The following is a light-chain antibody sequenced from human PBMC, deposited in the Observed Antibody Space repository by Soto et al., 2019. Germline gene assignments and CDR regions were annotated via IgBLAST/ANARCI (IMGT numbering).Light chain of an antibody. CDR3: QQYGSSTLT. Sequence: EIVLTQSPGTLSLSPGERATLSCRASQSVSSSYLAWYQQKPGQAPRLLMYGASSRATGIPDRFSVSGSGTDFTLTISRLEPEDFAVYYCQQYGSSTLTFGGGTKVEIK. CDR1: QSVSSSY. J-gene: IGKJ4*01. V-gene: IGKV3-20*01. CDR2: GAS.